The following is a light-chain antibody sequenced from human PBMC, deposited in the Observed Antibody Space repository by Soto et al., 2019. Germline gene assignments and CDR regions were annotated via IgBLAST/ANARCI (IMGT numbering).Light chain of an antibody. CDR1: QDISNY. CDR2: DAS. Sequence: DIQMTQSPSSLSASVRDRVTITCQASQDISNYLNWYQQKPGKAPKLLICDASNLEPGVPSRFSGSGSGTDFTFTISSLQPEDIATYYCQQYVNLPFTFGPGTKVDIK. CDR3: QQYVNLPFT. J-gene: IGKJ3*01. V-gene: IGKV1-33*01.